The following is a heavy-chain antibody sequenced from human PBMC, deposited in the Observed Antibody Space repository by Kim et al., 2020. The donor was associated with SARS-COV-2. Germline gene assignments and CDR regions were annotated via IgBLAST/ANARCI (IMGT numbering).Heavy chain of an antibody. D-gene: IGHD3-3*01. Sequence: SETLSLTCAVYGGSFSGYYWSWIRQPPGKGLEWIGEINYSGSTNYNPSLKSRVTISVDTSKNQFSLKLSSVTAADTAVYYCARGPYDFWSGYYKSFDYWGQGTLVTVSS. CDR2: INYSGST. V-gene: IGHV4-34*01. J-gene: IGHJ4*02. CDR3: ARGPYDFWSGYYKSFDY. CDR1: GGSFSGYY.